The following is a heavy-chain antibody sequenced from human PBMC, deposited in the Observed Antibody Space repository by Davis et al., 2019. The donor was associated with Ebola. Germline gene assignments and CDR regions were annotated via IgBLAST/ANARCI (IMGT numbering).Heavy chain of an antibody. D-gene: IGHD2-15*01. Sequence: PSETLSLTCTVSGGSISSSTFYWAWIRQPPGKGLEWNGNIYFSGTPYYNSPFKSRVTMSVDTSKNQFSLRLSSVTAADTAVYYCVRDGCPGGSCYCGDYWGQGTLVTVSS. CDR3: VRDGCPGGSCYCGDY. V-gene: IGHV4-39*07. CDR1: GGSISSSTFY. J-gene: IGHJ4*02. CDR2: IYFSGTP.